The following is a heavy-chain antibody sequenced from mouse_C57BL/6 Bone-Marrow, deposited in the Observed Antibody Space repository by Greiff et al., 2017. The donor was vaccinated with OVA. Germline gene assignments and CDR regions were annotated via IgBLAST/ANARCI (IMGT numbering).Heavy chain of an antibody. CDR1: GYTFTSYG. CDR3: ARSIYDGYYVPYWYFDV. D-gene: IGHD2-3*01. V-gene: IGHV1-81*01. CDR2: IYPRSGNT. Sequence: QVQLKQSGAELARPGASVKLSCKASGYTFTSYGISWVKQRTGQGLEWIGEIYPRSGNTYYNEKFKGKATLTADKSSSTAYMELRSLTSEDSAVYFCARSIYDGYYVPYWYFDVWGTGTTVTVSS. J-gene: IGHJ1*03.